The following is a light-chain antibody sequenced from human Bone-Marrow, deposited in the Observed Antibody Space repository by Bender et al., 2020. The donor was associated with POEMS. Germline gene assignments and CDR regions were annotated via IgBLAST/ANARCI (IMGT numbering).Light chain of an antibody. CDR2: DVT. Sequence: QSVLTQPPSASGTPGQSVIISCSGTDSNFGGNNVNWYQQLPGKAPKLMIYDVTNRPSGVSNRFSGSKSGNTASLTVSGLQAEDEADYYCNSYAGSNIVFGGGTKLTVL. V-gene: IGLV2-8*01. J-gene: IGLJ2*01. CDR1: DSNFGGNN. CDR3: NSYAGSNIV.